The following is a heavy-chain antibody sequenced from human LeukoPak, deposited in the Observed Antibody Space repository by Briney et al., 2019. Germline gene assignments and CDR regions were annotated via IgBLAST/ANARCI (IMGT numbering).Heavy chain of an antibody. J-gene: IGHJ4*02. CDR2: ISSSSSYI. Sequence: GGSLRLSCAASGFTFSSYSMNWVRQAPGKGLEWVSSISSSSSYIYYADSVKGRFTISRDNAKNSLYLQMNSLRAEDTAVYYCAVDCGGGSCYYEDFDYWGQGTLVTVSS. D-gene: IGHD2-15*01. V-gene: IGHV3-21*01. CDR1: GFTFSSYS. CDR3: AVDCGGGSCYYEDFDY.